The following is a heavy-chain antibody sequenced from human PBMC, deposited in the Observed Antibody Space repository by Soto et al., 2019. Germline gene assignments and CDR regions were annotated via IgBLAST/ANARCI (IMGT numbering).Heavy chain of an antibody. CDR2: ISGYNGNT. J-gene: IGHJ6*02. V-gene: IGHV1-18*01. CDR1: GYTFTNYG. Sequence: QVQVVQSGDEVKKPGASVKVSCKASGYTFTNYGFSWLRQAPGQGREWMGWISGYNGNTKYAEKFQGRVNMTTDTSTSTAHMELRSLRSDDTAVYYCAREGQAPYYYYGMDVWGQGTAVTVSS. CDR3: AREGQAPYYYYGMDV.